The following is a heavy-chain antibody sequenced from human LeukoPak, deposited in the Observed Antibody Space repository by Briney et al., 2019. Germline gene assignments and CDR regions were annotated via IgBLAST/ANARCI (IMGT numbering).Heavy chain of an antibody. D-gene: IGHD3-9*01. CDR1: GASISGSDYY. CDR3: ARSPNLVVVVVPVPSYFDI. CDR2: VYSSGNT. J-gene: IGHJ1*01. Sequence: PSETLSLTCALSGASISGSDYYWGWIRQSPGKGLEWIGSVYSSGNTFYNPSLKSRVAMSVDTSKNHFSLDLASVTASDTAVYYCARSPNLVVVVVPVPSYFDIRGQGTPVTVSS. V-gene: IGHV4-39*02.